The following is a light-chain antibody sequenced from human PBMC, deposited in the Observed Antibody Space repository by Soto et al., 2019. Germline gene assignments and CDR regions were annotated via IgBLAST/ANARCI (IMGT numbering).Light chain of an antibody. Sequence: QSVLTQSSSASASLGSSVKLTCTLSSGHSSYIIAWHQQQPGKAPRYLMKLEGSGSYNKGSGVPDRFSGSSSGADRYLTISTLQFEDEADYYCETWDSNTRVFGGGTKLPS. V-gene: IGLV4-60*02. J-gene: IGLJ3*02. CDR3: ETWDSNTRV. CDR2: LEGSGSY. CDR1: SGHSSYI.